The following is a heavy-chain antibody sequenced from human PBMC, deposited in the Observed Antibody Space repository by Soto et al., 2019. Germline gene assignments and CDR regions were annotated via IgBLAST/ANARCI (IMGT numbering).Heavy chain of an antibody. D-gene: IGHD3-22*01. J-gene: IGHJ3*02. V-gene: IGHV2-5*02. Sequence: QITLKESGPPLVKPTQTLTLTCTFSGFSLSTSGVGVGWIRQPPGKALEWLALIYWDDDKRYSPSLKSRLTIXKXTXXNQVVLTMTNMDPVDTATYYCAHSSGYYSGDAFDIGGQGTMVTVSS. CDR2: IYWDDDK. CDR1: GFSLSTSGVG. CDR3: AHSSGYYSGDAFDI.